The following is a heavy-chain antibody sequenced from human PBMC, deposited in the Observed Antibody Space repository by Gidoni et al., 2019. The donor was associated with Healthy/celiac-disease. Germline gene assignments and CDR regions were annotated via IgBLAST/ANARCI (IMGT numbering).Heavy chain of an antibody. V-gene: IGHV3-30-3*01. CDR3: AREARQDDY. J-gene: IGHJ4*02. Sequence: QVQLVGSAGGVVRPGRSLRLCCAVHGFTFRSYAMHWVRQAPGKGLEWVAVISYDGSNEKYANSVKGRFTISRDNSKNTLYLQMNSLRAEDTAVYYCAREARQDDYWGQGTLVTVSS. CDR1: GFTFRSYA. CDR2: ISYDGSNE.